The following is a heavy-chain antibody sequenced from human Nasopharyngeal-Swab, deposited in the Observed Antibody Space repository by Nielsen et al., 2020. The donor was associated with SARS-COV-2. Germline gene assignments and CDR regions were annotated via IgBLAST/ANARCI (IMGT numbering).Heavy chain of an antibody. CDR2: MNPNSGNT. V-gene: IGHV1-8*01. CDR1: GYTFTNYD. CDR3: ARAGAAAPGVYYGMDV. J-gene: IGHJ6*02. D-gene: IGHD6-13*01. Sequence: ASVKVSCKASGYTFTNYDINWVRQATGQGLEWMGWMNPNSGNTGYAQKFQGRVTMTRNTSISTAYMELSSLRSEDTDVYYCARAGAAAPGVYYGMDVWGQGTTVTVSS.